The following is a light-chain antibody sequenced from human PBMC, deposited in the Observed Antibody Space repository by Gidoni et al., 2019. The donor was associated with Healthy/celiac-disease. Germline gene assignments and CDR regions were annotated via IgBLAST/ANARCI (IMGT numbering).Light chain of an antibody. V-gene: IGKV1-39*01. Sequence: DIQMTQSPSSLSASVGDRVTITCRASQSISSYLNWYQQTPGKASKLLIYAAPSLQSGVPSRFSGSGSGTDFTLTIISLQPEDFATYYCQQSYSTPRTFGQGTQVESK. CDR3: QQSYSTPRT. CDR2: AAP. J-gene: IGKJ1*01. CDR1: QSISSY.